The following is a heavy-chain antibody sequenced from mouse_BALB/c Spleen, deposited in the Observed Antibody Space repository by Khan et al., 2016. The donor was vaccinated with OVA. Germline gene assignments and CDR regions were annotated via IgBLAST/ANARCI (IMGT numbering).Heavy chain of an antibody. CDR3: TRSGDGAFAY. V-gene: IGHV1S81*02. CDR1: GYTFSSYY. J-gene: IGHJ3*01. CDR2: INPNNGGT. Sequence: QVQLKESGAELVKPGASVKLSCKASGYTFSSYYMYWVKQRPGQGLEWIGEINPNNGGTNFNEKLKSKAALTVDKSSTTAYMQLSSLTSEDSAVYYCTRSGDGAFAYWGQGTLVTVST. D-gene: IGHD1-1*02.